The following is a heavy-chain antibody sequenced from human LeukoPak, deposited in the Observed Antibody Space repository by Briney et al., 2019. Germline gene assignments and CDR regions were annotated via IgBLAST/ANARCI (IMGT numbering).Heavy chain of an antibody. CDR1: GAIIKREGFN. CDR2: SFYNGNT. D-gene: IGHD3-3*01. J-gene: IGHJ4*02. V-gene: IGHV4-39*01. Sequence: PSETLSLSCSVSGAIIKREGFNWDWIRQPPGKGLEYIRSSFYNGNTYYNPSLESRVTISVDTSKNQFSLNMFYVTAADTAVYYCTRRPKEPGFWSGYVDSWGQGTLVTVSS. CDR3: TRRPKEPGFWSGYVDS.